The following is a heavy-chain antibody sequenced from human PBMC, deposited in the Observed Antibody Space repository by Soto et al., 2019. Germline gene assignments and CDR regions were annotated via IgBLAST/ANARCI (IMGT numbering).Heavy chain of an antibody. Sequence: LRLSCAASGFTFSSYAMSWVRQAPGKGLEWVSAISGSGGGTYYADSVKGRFTISRDNSKNTLYLQMNSLRAEDTAVYYCAKRTTAYYYGMDVWGQGTTVTVSS. CDR1: GFTFSSYA. D-gene: IGHD1-1*01. CDR3: AKRTTAYYYGMDV. CDR2: ISGSGGGT. J-gene: IGHJ6*02. V-gene: IGHV3-23*01.